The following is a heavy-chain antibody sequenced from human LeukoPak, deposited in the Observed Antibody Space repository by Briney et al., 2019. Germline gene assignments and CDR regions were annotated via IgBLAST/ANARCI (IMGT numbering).Heavy chain of an antibody. D-gene: IGHD6-19*01. V-gene: IGHV3-48*01. Sequence: GGSLRLSCAAPGFTFSSFRMSWVRQAPGKGLAWVAYITGSSSTIYYADSVKGRFTISRDNAKNSLYLQMNGLGVEDTAVYFCAAGYSAGRYGIDYWGQGTLVTVSS. CDR1: GFTFSSFR. CDR2: ITGSSSTI. CDR3: AAGYSAGRYGIDY. J-gene: IGHJ4*02.